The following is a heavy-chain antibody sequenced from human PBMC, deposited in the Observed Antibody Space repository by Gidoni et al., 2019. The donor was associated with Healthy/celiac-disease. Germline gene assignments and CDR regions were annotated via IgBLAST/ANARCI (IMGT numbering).Heavy chain of an antibody. D-gene: IGHD3-9*01. CDR1: GFTFSSYA. J-gene: IGHJ6*02. V-gene: IGHV3-30-3*01. CDR3: ARDHSYLRYFDWLSPYGMDV. Sequence: QVQLVESGGGVVQPGRSLRLPCAASGFTFSSYAMHWVRQAPGKGLEWVAVISYDGSNKYYADSVKGRFTISRDNSKNTLYLQMNSLRAEDTAVYYCARDHSYLRYFDWLSPYGMDVWGQGTTVTVSS. CDR2: ISYDGSNK.